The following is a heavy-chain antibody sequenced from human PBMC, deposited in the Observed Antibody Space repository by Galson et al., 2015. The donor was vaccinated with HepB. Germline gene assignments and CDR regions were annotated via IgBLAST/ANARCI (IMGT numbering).Heavy chain of an antibody. CDR2: ISSSSDYI. D-gene: IGHD3-22*01. CDR1: GFTFSRYN. Sequence: SLRLSCAASGFTFSRYNMHWVRQAPGKGLEWVSSISSSSDYIYYADSVKGRFTVSRDNTKNSLFLQMNSLRGEDTGLYYCARVSYHDSSAFAYWGQGTLVTVSS. CDR3: ARVSYHDSSAFAY. V-gene: IGHV3-21*01. J-gene: IGHJ4*02.